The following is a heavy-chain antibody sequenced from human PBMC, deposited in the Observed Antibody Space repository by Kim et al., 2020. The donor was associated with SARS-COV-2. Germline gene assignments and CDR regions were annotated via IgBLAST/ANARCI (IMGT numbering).Heavy chain of an antibody. V-gene: IGHV3-9*01. Sequence: GGSLRLSCAASGFTFDDYAMHWVRQAPGKGLEWVSGIRWNSGSIGYADSVKGRFTISRDNAKNSLYLQMNSLRAEDTALYYCAKDGLEQGWAAGTGYGAFDIWGQGTMVTVSS. D-gene: IGHD6-13*01. CDR1: GFTFDDYA. J-gene: IGHJ3*02. CDR2: IRWNSGSI. CDR3: AKDGLEQGWAAGTGYGAFDI.